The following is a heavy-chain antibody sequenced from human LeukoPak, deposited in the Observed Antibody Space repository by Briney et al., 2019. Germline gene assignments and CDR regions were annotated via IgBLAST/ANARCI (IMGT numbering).Heavy chain of an antibody. Sequence: SETLSLTCTVSGASVSSSYWSWIRQPPGKGLEWIGYIHYSGSTNYNPSLKSRVTMSVDTSKNQFSLNLNSVTAADTAMYYCARAYSIAAVFGYWGQGTLVTVSS. J-gene: IGHJ4*02. D-gene: IGHD6-13*01. V-gene: IGHV4-59*02. CDR3: ARAYSIAAVFGY. CDR1: GASVSSSY. CDR2: IHYSGST.